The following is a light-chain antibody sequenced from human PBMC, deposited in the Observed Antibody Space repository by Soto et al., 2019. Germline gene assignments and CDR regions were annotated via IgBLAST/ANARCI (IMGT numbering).Light chain of an antibody. CDR2: EVS. CDR3: SSYARSNVV. Sequence: QSVLTQPPSASGSPGQSVTISCTGTSSDVGGYNYVSWYQQHPGKAPKLMIYEVSKRPSGVPDRFSGSKSGNTASLTVSGLQAEDEADYYCSSYARSNVVFGGGTQLTVL. CDR1: SSDVGGYNY. V-gene: IGLV2-8*01. J-gene: IGLJ2*01.